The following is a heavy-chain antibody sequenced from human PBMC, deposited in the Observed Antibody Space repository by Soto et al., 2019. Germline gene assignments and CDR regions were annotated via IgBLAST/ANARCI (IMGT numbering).Heavy chain of an antibody. D-gene: IGHD2-2*01. CDR2: INHSGST. CDR3: ASCSTSCQSFDY. V-gene: IGHV4-34*01. CDR1: GGSFSGYY. J-gene: IGHJ4*02. Sequence: SETLSLTCAVYGGSFSGYYWSWIRQPPGKGLEWIGEINHSGSTNYNPSLKSRVTISVDTSKNQFSLKLSSVTAADTAVYYCASCSTSCQSFDYWGQGTLVTVSS.